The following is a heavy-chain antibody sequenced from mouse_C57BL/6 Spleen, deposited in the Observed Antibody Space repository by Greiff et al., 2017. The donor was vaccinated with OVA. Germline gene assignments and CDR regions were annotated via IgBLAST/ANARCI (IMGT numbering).Heavy chain of an antibody. V-gene: IGHV1-81*01. Sequence: VKLQESGAELARPGASVKLSCKASGYTFTSYGISWVKQRTGQGLEWIGEIYPRSGNTYYNEKFKGKATLTADKSSSTAYMELRSLTSEDSAVYFCARDDYDDFPFDYWGQGTTLTVSS. CDR2: IYPRSGNT. CDR1: GYTFTSYG. CDR3: ARDDYDDFPFDY. J-gene: IGHJ2*01. D-gene: IGHD2-4*01.